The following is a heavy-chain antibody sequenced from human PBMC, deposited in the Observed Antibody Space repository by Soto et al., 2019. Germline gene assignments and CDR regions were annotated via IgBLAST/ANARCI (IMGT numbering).Heavy chain of an antibody. D-gene: IGHD3-3*01. Sequence: ASVKVSCKASGYTFTSYGISWVRQAPGQGLEWMGWISAYNGNTNYAQKLQGRVTMTTDTSTSTAYMELRSLRSDDTAVYYCARVRKEWYLYYYYGMDVWGQGTTVTVSS. CDR2: ISAYNGNT. CDR3: ARVRKEWYLYYYYGMDV. CDR1: GYTFTSYG. V-gene: IGHV1-18*01. J-gene: IGHJ6*02.